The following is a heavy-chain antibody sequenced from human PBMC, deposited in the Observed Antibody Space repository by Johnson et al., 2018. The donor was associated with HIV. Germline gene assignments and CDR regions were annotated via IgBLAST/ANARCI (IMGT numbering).Heavy chain of an antibody. CDR1: GFIFSNAW. CDR2: INVDGSER. CDR3: GRILQSMGATGYAFAI. J-gene: IGHJ3*02. V-gene: IGHV3-7*03. D-gene: IGHD1-26*01. Sequence: VQLVESGGGLIEPGGSLRLSCAASGFIFSNAWMTWVRQAPGKGLEWVANINVDGSERYYMESVKARFTLSRDNALNSLYLQMNSLIAGDPAVYYCGRILQSMGATGYAFAIWGQGTMVTVSS.